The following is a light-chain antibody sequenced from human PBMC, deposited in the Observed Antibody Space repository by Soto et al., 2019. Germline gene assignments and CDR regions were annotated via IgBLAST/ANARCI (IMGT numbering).Light chain of an antibody. Sequence: IQLTQSPSSLSASVGDRVTITCRASQGISSYLAWYQQKPGKAPKLRIYAASTLQSGVPSRFSGSGSGTDFTLTISSLQPEDFATYYCQQLNSYPLTFGPGTKVDIK. CDR2: AAS. CDR3: QQLNSYPLT. CDR1: QGISSY. V-gene: IGKV1-9*01. J-gene: IGKJ3*01.